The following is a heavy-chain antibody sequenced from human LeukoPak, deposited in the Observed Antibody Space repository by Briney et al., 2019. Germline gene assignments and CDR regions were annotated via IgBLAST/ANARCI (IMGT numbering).Heavy chain of an antibody. V-gene: IGHV3-30*02. CDR1: GFTFSSYG. D-gene: IGHD6-6*01. CDR2: IRYDGSNK. Sequence: PGGSLRLSCAASGFTFSSYGMHWVRQAPGKGLEWVAFIRYDGSNKYYADSVKGRFTISRDNSKNTLYLQMNSLRAEDTAVYYCARVPMSESSSAIYYYYMDVWGKGTTVTVSS. J-gene: IGHJ6*03. CDR3: ARVPMSESSSAIYYYYMDV.